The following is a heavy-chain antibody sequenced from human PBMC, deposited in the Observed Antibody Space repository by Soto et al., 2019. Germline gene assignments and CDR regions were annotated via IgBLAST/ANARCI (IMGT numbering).Heavy chain of an antibody. J-gene: IGHJ6*02. CDR3: ARDLRSYSYYYYGMDV. V-gene: IGHV3-21*01. CDR1: GFTFSSYS. CDR2: ISSSSSYI. Sequence: EVQLVESGGGLVKPGGSLRLSCAASGFTFSSYSMNWVRQAPGKGLEWVSSISSSSSYIYYADSVKGRSTISRDNAKNSLYLQMNGLRVEDTAVYYCARDLRSYSYYYYGMDVWGQGTTVTVSS. D-gene: IGHD2-2*02.